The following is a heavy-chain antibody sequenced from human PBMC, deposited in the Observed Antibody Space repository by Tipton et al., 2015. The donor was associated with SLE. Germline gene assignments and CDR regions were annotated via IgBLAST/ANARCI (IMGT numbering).Heavy chain of an antibody. CDR3: VHDSSGYFTFHH. V-gene: IGHV3-15*01. J-gene: IGHJ4*02. CDR1: GFTFSNAC. Sequence: SLRLSCAASGFTFSNACMSWVRQAPGKGLEWVGRIKSKTDGGTIDYVTPVKGRFILSRDDSKSMIYLQMTGLKIEDTGVYYCVHDSSGYFTFHHWGQGAPVTVSP. CDR2: IKSKTDGGTI. D-gene: IGHD5-12*01.